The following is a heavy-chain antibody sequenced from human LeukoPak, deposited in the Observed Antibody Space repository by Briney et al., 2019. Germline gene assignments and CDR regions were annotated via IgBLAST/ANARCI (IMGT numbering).Heavy chain of an antibody. V-gene: IGHV4-59*08. Sequence: PSETLSLTCTVSGGSISSYYWSWIRQPPGKGLEWIAHISDIGSINYNPSLKSRVTISLDTSKNQFSLKLSSVTAADTAVYYCAGHHPRNTVDFWGQGTLVTVSS. CDR2: ISDIGSI. D-gene: IGHD2/OR15-2a*01. CDR1: GGSISSYY. CDR3: AGHHPRNTVDF. J-gene: IGHJ4*02.